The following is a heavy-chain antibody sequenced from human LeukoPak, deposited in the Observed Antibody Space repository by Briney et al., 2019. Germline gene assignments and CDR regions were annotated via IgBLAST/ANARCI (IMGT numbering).Heavy chain of an antibody. J-gene: IGHJ4*02. Sequence: ASVKVSCKASGYTFTSYGISWVRQAPGQGLEWMGWLSAYNGNTNYAQTLQGSVTMTTDTSTSTPYMELRSLRSDDTAVYYCARGGSNYVSDYWGQGTLVTVSS. CDR2: LSAYNGNT. D-gene: IGHD4-11*01. CDR1: GYTFTSYG. V-gene: IGHV1-18*01. CDR3: ARGGSNYVSDY.